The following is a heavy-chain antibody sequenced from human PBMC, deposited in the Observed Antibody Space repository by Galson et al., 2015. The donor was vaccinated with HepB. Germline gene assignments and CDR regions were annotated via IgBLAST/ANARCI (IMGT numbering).Heavy chain of an antibody. V-gene: IGHV4-34*01. CDR3: ARGSSWYDWFDP. Sequence: ETLSLTCAVYGGSFSGYYWSWIRQPPGKGLEWIGEINHSGSTNYNPSLKSRVTISVDTSKNQFSLKLSSVTAADTAVYYCARGSSWYDWFDPWGQGTLVTVSS. D-gene: IGHD6-13*01. J-gene: IGHJ5*02. CDR1: GGSFSGYY. CDR2: INHSGST.